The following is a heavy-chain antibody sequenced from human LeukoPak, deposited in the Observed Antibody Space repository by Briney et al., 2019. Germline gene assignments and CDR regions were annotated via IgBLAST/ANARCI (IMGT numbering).Heavy chain of an antibody. J-gene: IGHJ4*02. CDR3: AKPTLAGYYFDY. V-gene: IGHV3-23*01. Sequence: GGSLRLSCAASGFTFSSYAMSWVRQAPGKGLEWVSAISGSGGSTYYADSVKGRYTISRDNSKNTLYLQMNSLRAEDTAVYYCAKPTLAGYYFDYWGQGTLVTVSS. CDR1: GFTFSSYA. D-gene: IGHD3-10*01. CDR2: ISGSGGST.